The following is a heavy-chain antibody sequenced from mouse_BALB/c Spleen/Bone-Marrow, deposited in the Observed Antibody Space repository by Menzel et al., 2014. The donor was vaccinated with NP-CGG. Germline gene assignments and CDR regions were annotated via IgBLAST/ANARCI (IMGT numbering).Heavy chain of an antibody. V-gene: IGHV4-1*02. J-gene: IGHJ2*01. CDR1: GFDYRRYW. D-gene: IGHD2-3*01. CDR3: ARLGYYGYFVD. Sequence: EVQLVESGGRLVQPGGSLKLSRAASGFDYRRYWMSWVRQAPGKGLEWIGEINPESSTINYTPSLKDKIIISRDNAKNTLYLQMSKVRSEDTALYYCARLGYYGYFVDWGQGTTLTVSS. CDR2: INPESSTI.